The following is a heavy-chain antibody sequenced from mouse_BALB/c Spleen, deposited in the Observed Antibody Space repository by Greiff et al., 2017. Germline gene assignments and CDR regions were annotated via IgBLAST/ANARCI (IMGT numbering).Heavy chain of an antibody. CDR3: ARDQRVPHWYFDV. V-gene: IGHV2-9*02. Sequence: VQLVESGPGLVAPSQSLSITCTVSGFSLTSYGVHWVRQPPGKGLEWLGVIWAGGSTNYNSALMSRLSISKDNSKSQVFLKMNSLQTDDTAMYYCARDQRVPHWYFDVWGAGTTVTVSS. CDR2: IWAGGST. CDR1: GFSLTSYG. J-gene: IGHJ1*01.